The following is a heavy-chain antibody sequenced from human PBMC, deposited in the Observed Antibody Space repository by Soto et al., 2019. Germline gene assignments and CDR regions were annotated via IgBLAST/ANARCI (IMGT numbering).Heavy chain of an antibody. D-gene: IGHD2-15*01. Sequence: EEQLVESGGALVQPGGSLRLSCAASGFSFSTYAIHWVRQAPGKGLEYVSAISSNTLSAYYANSVKGRFSISRDNSQGRVYFQVGSLTTEDMAVYYCARKGSATTASNWYFDLWGRGTLVTVSS. J-gene: IGHJ2*01. CDR1: GFSFSTYA. V-gene: IGHV3-64*01. CDR3: ARKGSATTASNWYFDL. CDR2: ISSNTLSA.